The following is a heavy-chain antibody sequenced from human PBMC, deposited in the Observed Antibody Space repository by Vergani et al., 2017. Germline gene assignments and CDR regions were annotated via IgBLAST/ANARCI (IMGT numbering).Heavy chain of an antibody. CDR1: GFTFSSYS. CDR3: ARGTPGAQNFNYYYMGV. V-gene: IGHV3-21*01. CDR2: ITSSSSYI. Sequence: EVQMGESGGGLVKPGGSLRLSCAASGFTFSSYSMHWVRQAPGKGLEWVSSITSSSSYIYYADSMKGRFTISRDSAKNSLYLQMNSLRAEDTAVYYCARGTPGAQNFNYYYMGVWGQGTTVTVSS. J-gene: IGHJ6*02. D-gene: IGHD3-22*01.